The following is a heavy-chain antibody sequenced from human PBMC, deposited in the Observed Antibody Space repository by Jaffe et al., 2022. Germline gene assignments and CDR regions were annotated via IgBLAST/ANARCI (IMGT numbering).Heavy chain of an antibody. CDR3: ARESSSSWYIIFGTYYYYMDV. CDR1: GGSISSGSYY. CDR2: IYTSGST. Sequence: QVQLQESGPGLVKPSQTLSLTCTVSGGSISSGSYYWSWIRQPAGKGLEWIGRIYTSGSTNYNPSLKSRVTISVDTSKNQFSLKLSSVTAADTAVYYCARESSSSWYIIFGTYYYYMDVWGKGTTVTVSS. D-gene: IGHD6-13*01. V-gene: IGHV4-61*02. J-gene: IGHJ6*03.